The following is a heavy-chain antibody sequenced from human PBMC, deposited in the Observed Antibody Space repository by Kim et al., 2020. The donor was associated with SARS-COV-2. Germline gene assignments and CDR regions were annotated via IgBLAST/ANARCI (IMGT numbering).Heavy chain of an antibody. Sequence: GGSLRLSCAASGFTFSSYGMNWVRQAPGKGLEWVSCITSSGGKTYYADSVKGRFTISRDDSKNTLYLQMNSLRADDTAVYYCAKGVVVGSVDFWGHGPL. CDR3: AKGVVVGSVDF. CDR1: GFTFSSYG. CDR2: ITSSGGKT. V-gene: IGHV3-23*01. J-gene: IGHJ4*01. D-gene: IGHD2-21*01.